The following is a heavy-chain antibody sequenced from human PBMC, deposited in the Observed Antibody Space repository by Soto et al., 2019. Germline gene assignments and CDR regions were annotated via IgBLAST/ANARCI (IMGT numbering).Heavy chain of an antibody. Sequence: GGSLRLSCAASGFTFRSYPMTWVRQAPGKGLEWLSTITENSVYLWYADSVKGRFTISRDNSKDTLFLQMNSLRAEDTAVYYCATKGRVISPGNYFDYWGQGALVTVSS. V-gene: IGHV3-23*01. CDR1: GFTFRSYP. J-gene: IGHJ4*02. CDR2: ITENSVYL. CDR3: ATKGRVISPGNYFDY. D-gene: IGHD1-26*01.